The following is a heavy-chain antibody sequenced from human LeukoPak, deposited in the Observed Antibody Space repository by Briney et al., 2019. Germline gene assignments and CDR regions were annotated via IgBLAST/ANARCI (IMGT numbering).Heavy chain of an antibody. CDR1: GGSISSSSYY. D-gene: IGHD2-2*02. Sequence: SETLSLTCTVSGGSISSSSYYWGWIRQPPGKGLEWIGSIYYSGSTYYNPSLKSRVTISVDTSKNQFSLKLSSVTAADTAVYYCARVHYSPDIVVVPAAVPGAFDIWGQGTMVTVSS. CDR3: ARVHYSPDIVVVPAAVPGAFDI. CDR2: IYYSGST. V-gene: IGHV4-39*07. J-gene: IGHJ3*02.